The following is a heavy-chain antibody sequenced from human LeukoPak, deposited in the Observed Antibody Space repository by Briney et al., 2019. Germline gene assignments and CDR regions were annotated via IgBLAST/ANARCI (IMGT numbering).Heavy chain of an antibody. Sequence: SVKVSCKASGGTFSSYAISWVRQAPGQGLEWMGGIIPIFGTANYAQKFQGRVTITADKSTSTAYMELSSLRSEDTAVYYCARSSSRVRFIAFDIWGQGTMVTVSS. CDR1: GGTFSSYA. J-gene: IGHJ3*02. D-gene: IGHD6-6*01. CDR2: IIPIFGTA. CDR3: ARSSSRVRFIAFDI. V-gene: IGHV1-69*06.